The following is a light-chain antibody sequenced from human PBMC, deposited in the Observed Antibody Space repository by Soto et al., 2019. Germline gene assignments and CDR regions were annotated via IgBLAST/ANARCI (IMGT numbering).Light chain of an antibody. Sequence: DIVMTQTPPSSPVTLGQPASISCRSSQSLVHRDGNTYLTWLHQRPGQPPRLLIYKVSNRFSGVPDRFRGRGAGTDFTLEISRVEADDVGVYYCMQATHSPPYSFGQGTKLEIK. J-gene: IGKJ2*03. CDR1: QSLVHRDGNTY. CDR2: KVS. CDR3: MQATHSPPYS. V-gene: IGKV2-24*01.